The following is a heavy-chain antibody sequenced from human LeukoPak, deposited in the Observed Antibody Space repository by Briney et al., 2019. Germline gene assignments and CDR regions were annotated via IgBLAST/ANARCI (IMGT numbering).Heavy chain of an antibody. Sequence: ASVKVSCKASGYTFTSYYMHWVRQAPGQGLEWMGIINPSGGSTSYAQKFQGRVTMTRDTSTSTVYMELSSLRSEDTAVYYCARVGGPYYYDSSGQPPRGWFDPWGQGTLVTVSS. J-gene: IGHJ5*02. V-gene: IGHV1-46*01. CDR1: GYTFTSYY. D-gene: IGHD3-22*01. CDR2: INPSGGST. CDR3: ARVGGPYYYDSSGQPPRGWFDP.